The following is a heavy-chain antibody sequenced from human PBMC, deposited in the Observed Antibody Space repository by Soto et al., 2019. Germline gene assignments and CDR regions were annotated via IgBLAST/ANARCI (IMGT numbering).Heavy chain of an antibody. V-gene: IGHV4-34*01. CDR3: ARGGLIRGVLYY. Sequence: QVQLQQWGAGLLKPSETLSLTCAVYDGSSNNYYWSWIRQPPGKGLEWIGEINHSGSTNYNASLKSRVTISEDTSKKQFSLELRFVTAADTAVYYCARGGLIRGVLYYWGQGTPVTVSS. CDR2: INHSGST. J-gene: IGHJ4*02. D-gene: IGHD3-10*01. CDR1: DGSSNNYY.